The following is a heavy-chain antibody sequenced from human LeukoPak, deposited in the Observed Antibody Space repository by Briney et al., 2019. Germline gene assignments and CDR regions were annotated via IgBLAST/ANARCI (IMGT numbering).Heavy chain of an antibody. CDR3: ARDPIVVVPAADDDAFDI. CDR2: ISSSSSYI. Sequence: GGSLRLSCAASGFTFSSYNMNWVRQAPGKGLEWVSSISSSSSYIYYADSVKGRFTISRDNAKNSLYLQMNSLRAEDTAVYYCARDPIVVVPAADDDAFDIWGQGTMVTVSS. CDR1: GFTFSSYN. V-gene: IGHV3-21*01. J-gene: IGHJ3*02. D-gene: IGHD2-2*01.